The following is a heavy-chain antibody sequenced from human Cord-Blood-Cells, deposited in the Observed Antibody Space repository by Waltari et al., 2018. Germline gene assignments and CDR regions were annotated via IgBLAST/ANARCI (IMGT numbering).Heavy chain of an antibody. Sequence: QLQLQESGPGLVKPSETLSLTCTVSGGSISSRSYSWSWIRQPPGKGLEWIGSIYYSGSTYYNPSLKSRVTISVDTSKNQFSLKLSSVTAADTAVYYCARGGLDWYFDLWGRGTLVTVSS. CDR3: ARGGLDWYFDL. CDR2: IYYSGST. V-gene: IGHV4-39*01. J-gene: IGHJ2*01. CDR1: GGSISSRSYS. D-gene: IGHD3-16*01.